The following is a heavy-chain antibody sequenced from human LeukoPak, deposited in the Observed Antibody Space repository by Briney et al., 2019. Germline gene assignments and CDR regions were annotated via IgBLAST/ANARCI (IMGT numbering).Heavy chain of an antibody. V-gene: IGHV4-59*01. CDR1: GGSFSGYY. Sequence: SETLSLTCAVYGGSFSGYYWSWIRQPPGKGLEWIGYIYYSGSTNYNPSLKSRVTISVDTSKNQFSLKLSSVTAADTAVYYCARDLRVVRHSNWFDPWGQGTLVTVSS. CDR3: ARDLRVVRHSNWFDP. J-gene: IGHJ5*02. D-gene: IGHD3-10*01. CDR2: IYYSGST.